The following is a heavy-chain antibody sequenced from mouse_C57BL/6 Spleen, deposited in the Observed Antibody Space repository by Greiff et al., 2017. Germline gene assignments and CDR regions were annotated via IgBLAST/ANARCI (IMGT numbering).Heavy chain of an antibody. CDR2: IDPSASYT. V-gene: IGHV1-69*01. CDR1: GYTFTSYW. J-gene: IGHJ1*03. Sequence: QVQLQQPGAELVMPGASVKLSCKASGYTFTSYWMHWVKQRPGQGLEWIGEIDPSASYTNYNQKFKGKSTLPVDKSSSTAYMQLSSLTSEDSAVYYCARKGSSGWYFDVWGTGTTVTVSS. D-gene: IGHD1-1*01. CDR3: ARKGSSGWYFDV.